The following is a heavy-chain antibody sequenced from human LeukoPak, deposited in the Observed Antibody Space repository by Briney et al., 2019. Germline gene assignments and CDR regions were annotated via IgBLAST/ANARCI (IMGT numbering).Heavy chain of an antibody. Sequence: AASVKVSCKASGGTFSSYAISWVRQAPGQGLEWMGGIIPIFGTANYAQKFQGRVTITADESTSTAYMELSSLRSEDTAVYYCARDFLGYDSSGYYDDAFDIWGQGTMVTVSS. CDR1: GGTFSSYA. V-gene: IGHV1-69*13. J-gene: IGHJ3*02. CDR3: ARDFLGYDSSGYYDDAFDI. CDR2: IIPIFGTA. D-gene: IGHD3-22*01.